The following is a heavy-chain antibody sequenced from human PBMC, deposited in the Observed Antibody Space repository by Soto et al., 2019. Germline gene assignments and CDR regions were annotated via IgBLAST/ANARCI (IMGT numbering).Heavy chain of an antibody. V-gene: IGHV1-46*01. CDR2: INPSGGST. Sequence: ASVKVSCKASGYTFTSYYMHWVRQAPGQGLEWMGIINPSGGSTSYAQKFQGRVTMTRDTSTSTVYMELSSLRSEDTAVYYCARDRRGIEVAGTGFGYWGQGTLVTVSS. CDR3: ARDRRGIEVAGTGFGY. CDR1: GYTFTSYY. D-gene: IGHD6-19*01. J-gene: IGHJ4*02.